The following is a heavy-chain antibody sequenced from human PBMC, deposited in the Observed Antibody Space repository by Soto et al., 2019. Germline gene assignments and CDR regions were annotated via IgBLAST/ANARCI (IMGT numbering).Heavy chain of an antibody. CDR3: AKISEGRTFLGVVIDS. V-gene: IGHV3-23*01. J-gene: IGHJ5*01. D-gene: IGHD3-3*01. CDR1: GFIFSTYA. CDR2: ISGSGGGT. Sequence: EVHLLESGGGLVLPGGSLRVSCAASGFIFSTYAMTWVRQAPGRGLEWVSAISGSGGGTYYAASVKGRFTISRDNSKNTLYLQMNSLRDEDTAVYYCAKISEGRTFLGVVIDSWGQGTLVTVSS.